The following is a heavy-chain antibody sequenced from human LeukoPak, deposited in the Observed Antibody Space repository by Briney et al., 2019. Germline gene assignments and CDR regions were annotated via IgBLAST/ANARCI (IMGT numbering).Heavy chain of an antibody. D-gene: IGHD5-18*01. Sequence: PSETLSLTCAVYGGSFSGYYWSWIRQPPGKGLEWIGEINHSGSTNYNPSLKSRVTISVDTSKNQFSLKLSSVTAADTAVYYCARARSGYSYGYYYYYGMDVWVQGTTVTDSS. V-gene: IGHV4-34*01. CDR1: GGSFSGYY. J-gene: IGHJ6*02. CDR2: INHSGST. CDR3: ARARSGYSYGYYYYYGMDV.